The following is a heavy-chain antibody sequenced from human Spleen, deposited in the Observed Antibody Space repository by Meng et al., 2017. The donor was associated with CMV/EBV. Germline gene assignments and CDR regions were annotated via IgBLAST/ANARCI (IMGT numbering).Heavy chain of an antibody. CDR1: GDSVSSNSAA. CDR2: TYYRSKWYN. V-gene: IGHV6-1*01. D-gene: IGHD6-13*01. Sequence: SETLSLTCAISGDSVSSNSAAWNWIRQSPSRGLEWLGRTYYRSKWYNDYAVSVKSRITINPDTSKNQFSLQLNSVTPEDTAVYYCARRRTVKQLVFTRPDYYGVDVWGQGITVTVSS. J-gene: IGHJ6*02. CDR3: ARRRTVKQLVFTRPDYYGVDV.